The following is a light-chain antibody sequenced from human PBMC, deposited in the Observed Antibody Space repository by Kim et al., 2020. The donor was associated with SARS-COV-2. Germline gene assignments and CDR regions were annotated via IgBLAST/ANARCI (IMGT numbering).Light chain of an antibody. CDR2: AAP. CDR1: QSINSW. Sequence: GDGVTITCRASQSINSWLAWYQKKPGKAPRLLIYAAPSLESGVPSRFSGSGSGTEFTLTITSLQPDDFATYYCQQYEGFPLTFGRGTKVDIK. J-gene: IGKJ4*02. CDR3: QQYEGFPLT. V-gene: IGKV1-5*01.